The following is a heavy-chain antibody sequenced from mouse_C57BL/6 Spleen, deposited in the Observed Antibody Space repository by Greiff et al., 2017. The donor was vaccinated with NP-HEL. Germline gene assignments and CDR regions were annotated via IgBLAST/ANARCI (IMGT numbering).Heavy chain of an antibody. V-gene: IGHV5-4*01. D-gene: IGHD2-3*01. CDR2: ISDGGSYT. Sequence: EVQVVESGGGLVKPGGSLKLSCAASGFTFSSYAMSWVRQTPEKRLEWVATISDGGSYTYYPDNVKGRFTIARDNTKNNLYLQMSHLKSEDTDLYYSARDNDYFDYWGQGTTLTVSS. CDR1: GFTFSSYA. J-gene: IGHJ2*01. CDR3: ARDNDYFDY.